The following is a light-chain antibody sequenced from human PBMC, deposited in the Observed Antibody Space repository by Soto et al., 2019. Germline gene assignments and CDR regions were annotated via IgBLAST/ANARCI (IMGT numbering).Light chain of an antibody. CDR1: HSISTY. CDR3: QQYGNSPIT. Sequence: EIVLTQSPATLSMSPGDRTTLSCRASHSISTYLAWYQHKPGQAPRLLIYGTSSRATGIPDRFSGSGSGTDFTLTISRLEPEDVAVYYCQQYGNSPITFGQGTRLEIK. V-gene: IGKV3-20*01. CDR2: GTS. J-gene: IGKJ5*01.